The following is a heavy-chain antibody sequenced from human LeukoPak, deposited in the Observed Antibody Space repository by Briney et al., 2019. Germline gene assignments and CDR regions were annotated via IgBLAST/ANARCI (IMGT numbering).Heavy chain of an antibody. D-gene: IGHD1-1*01. CDR1: GFTFSSYS. Sequence: GGSLRLSCAASGFTFSSYSMNWVRQAPGKGLEWVSSISSSSYIYYADSVKGRFTISRDNAKNSLYLQMNSLRAEDTAVYYCARFRNWNDAFDIWGQGTMVTASS. CDR3: ARFRNWNDAFDI. V-gene: IGHV3-21*01. J-gene: IGHJ3*02. CDR2: ISSSSYI.